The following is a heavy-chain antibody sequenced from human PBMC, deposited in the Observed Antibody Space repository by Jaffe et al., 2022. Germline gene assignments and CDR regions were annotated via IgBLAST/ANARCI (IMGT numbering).Heavy chain of an antibody. CDR3: ARDGYPLLLWFGENRYYYYMDV. CDR1: GYTFTGYY. V-gene: IGHV1-2*02. J-gene: IGHJ6*03. Sequence: QVQLVQSGAEVKKPGASVKVSCKASGYTFTGYYMHWVRQAPGQGLEWMGWINPNSGGTNYAQKFQGRVTMTRDTSISTAYMELSRLRSDDTAVYYCARDGYPLLLWFGENRYYYYMDVWGKGTTVTVSS. CDR2: INPNSGGT. D-gene: IGHD3-10*01.